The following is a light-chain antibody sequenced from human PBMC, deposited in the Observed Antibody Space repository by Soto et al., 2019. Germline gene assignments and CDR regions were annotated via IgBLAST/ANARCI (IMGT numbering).Light chain of an antibody. Sequence: QSALTQPPSASGSPGQSVTISCTGTSSDVGGYNYVSWYQQHPGKAPKLMIYEVTKRPSGVPDRFSGSKSGNTASLTISGLQAEDEADYYYSSYISSSTPYVFGTGTKLTVL. CDR2: EVT. CDR1: SSDVGGYNY. V-gene: IGLV2-8*01. J-gene: IGLJ1*01. CDR3: SSYISSSTPYV.